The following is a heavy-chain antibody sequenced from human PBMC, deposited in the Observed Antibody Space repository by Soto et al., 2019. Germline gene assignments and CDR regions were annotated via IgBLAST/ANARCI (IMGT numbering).Heavy chain of an antibody. CDR2: IKGDASEK. CDR1: GFNFGIYW. J-gene: IGHJ4*01. D-gene: IGHD3-10*01. Sequence: GGYLRLSCATSGFNFGIYWMSWVRQAPGKXLEWVATIKGDASEKKYVDSVKGRFTTSRDNAKESLYLQMDSLRAEDTAVYYCARDSGYSSGNSVTHYLDYWGHGTLVTVSS. CDR3: ARDSGYSSGNSVTHYLDY. V-gene: IGHV3-7*01.